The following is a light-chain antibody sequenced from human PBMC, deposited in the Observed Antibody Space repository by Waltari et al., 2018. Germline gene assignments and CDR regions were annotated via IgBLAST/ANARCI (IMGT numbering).Light chain of an antibody. CDR3: ASWDDRLDAYV. V-gene: IGLV1-44*01. J-gene: IGLJ1*01. CDR2: NEV. CDR1: SSNVGSNV. Sequence: QSVLTQPPSASGTPGQRVIISCSGSSSNVGSNVVNWYHPLPGTAPKLLIFNEVDRPSGVPDRFSGSRSATSASLAISGLQSDDESTYYCASWDDRLDAYVFGTGTRVTVL.